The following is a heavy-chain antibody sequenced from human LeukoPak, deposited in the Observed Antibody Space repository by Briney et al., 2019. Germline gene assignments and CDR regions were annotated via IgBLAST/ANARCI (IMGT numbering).Heavy chain of an antibody. D-gene: IGHD6-13*01. CDR1: GFTFSSYS. CDR2: ISSSSSYI. CDR3: ASMDSSSWYSKGYYYYMDV. V-gene: IGHV3-21*01. Sequence: GGSLRLSCAASGFTFSSYSMNWVRQAPGKGLEWVSSISSSSSYIYYADSVKGRFTVSRDNAKNSLYLQMNSLRAEDTAVYYCASMDSSSWYSKGYYYYMDVWGKGTTVTVSS. J-gene: IGHJ6*03.